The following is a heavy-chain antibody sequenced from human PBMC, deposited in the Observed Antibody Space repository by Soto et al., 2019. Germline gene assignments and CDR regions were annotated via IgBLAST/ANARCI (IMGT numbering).Heavy chain of an antibody. J-gene: IGHJ4*02. CDR1: GVSISSYY. D-gene: IGHD2-2*01. Sequence: SETLSLTCTVSGVSISSYYWSWIRQPPGKGLEWIGYMYYSGGTSYNPSFKSRVTMSVDTSKNQFSLKLSSVTAADTAVYYCAREGSSTSCQFDYRGQGSLVTVS. CDR3: AREGSSTSCQFDY. CDR2: MYYSGGT. V-gene: IGHV4-59*12.